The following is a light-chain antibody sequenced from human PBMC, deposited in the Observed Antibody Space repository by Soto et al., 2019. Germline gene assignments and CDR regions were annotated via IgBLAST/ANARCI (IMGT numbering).Light chain of an antibody. CDR3: QQYGSTAPIT. J-gene: IGKJ5*01. CDR1: QSVSSNY. CDR2: GAS. V-gene: IGKV3-20*01. Sequence: EIVLTQSPGTLSLSPGEGATLSCRDSQSVSSNYLAWYQQKPGQAPRLLIYGASSRATGIPDRFSGSGFGTDFTLAISRLEPEDFAVYYCQQYGSTAPITFGQGTRLEIK.